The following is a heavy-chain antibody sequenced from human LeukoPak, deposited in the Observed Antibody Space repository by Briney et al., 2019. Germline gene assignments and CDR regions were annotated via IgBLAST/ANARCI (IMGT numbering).Heavy chain of an antibody. CDR1: GGTFSSYA. CDR2: IIPIFGTA. Sequence: AASVKVSCKASGGTFSSYAISWVRQAPGQGLEWMGGIIPIFGTANYAQKFQGRVTITADESTSTAYMELSSLRSEDTAVYYCARGRGLRYFDWQMEYYFDYWGQGTLVTVSS. D-gene: IGHD3-9*01. J-gene: IGHJ4*02. CDR3: ARGRGLRYFDWQMEYYFDY. V-gene: IGHV1-69*13.